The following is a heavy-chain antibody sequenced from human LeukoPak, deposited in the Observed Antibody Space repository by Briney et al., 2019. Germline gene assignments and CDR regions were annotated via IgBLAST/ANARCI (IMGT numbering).Heavy chain of an antibody. CDR1: GGSISSGGYY. V-gene: IGHV4-61*02. CDR3: AREYCSGGSCYSDWFDP. CDR2: IYTSGST. J-gene: IGHJ5*02. D-gene: IGHD2-15*01. Sequence: SETLSLTCAVSGGSISSGGYYWSWIRQPAGKGLEWIGRIYTSGSTNYNPSLKSRVTMSVDTSKNQFSLKLSSVTAADTAVYYCAREYCSGGSCYSDWFDPWGQGTLVTVSS.